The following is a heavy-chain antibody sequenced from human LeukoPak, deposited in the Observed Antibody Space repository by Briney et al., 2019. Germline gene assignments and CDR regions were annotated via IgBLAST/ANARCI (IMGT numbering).Heavy chain of an antibody. V-gene: IGHV1-2*02. D-gene: IGHD6-13*01. CDR3: ASGSRMAAAGTWRKAAPAN. J-gene: IGHJ4*02. CDR1: GYTFTGYY. CDR2: INPNSGGT. Sequence: ASVKVSCKASGYTFTGYYMHWVRQAPGQGLEWMGWINPNSGGTNYAQKFQGRVTMTRDTSISTAYMELSRLRSDDTAVYYCASGSRMAAAGTWRKAAPANWGQGTLVTVSS.